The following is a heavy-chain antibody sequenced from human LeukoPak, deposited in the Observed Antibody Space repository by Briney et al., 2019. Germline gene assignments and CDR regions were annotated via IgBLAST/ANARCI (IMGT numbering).Heavy chain of an antibody. J-gene: IGHJ4*02. CDR1: GGSSSSGDYY. CDR3: ASLSIAATAGDFDY. D-gene: IGHD6-6*01. V-gene: IGHV4-30-4*08. CDR2: IYYSGST. Sequence: SETLSLTCTVSGGSSSSGDYYWSWIRQPPGKGLEWIGYIYYSGSTYYNPSLKSRVTISVDTSKNQFSLKLSSVTAADPAVYYCASLSIAATAGDFDYWGQGTLVTVSS.